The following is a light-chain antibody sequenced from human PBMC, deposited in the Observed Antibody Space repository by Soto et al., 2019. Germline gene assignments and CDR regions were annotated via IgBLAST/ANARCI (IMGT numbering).Light chain of an antibody. Sequence: DIQMTQSPSTLSASVGDRVTITCRASQNVTTWLAWYQHKPGKAPKLLLYDVSNLESGVPSRFSGSGSGTECTLTISSLQSDDFATYFCQQYDSYRTFGQGTKVDIK. CDR2: DVS. CDR3: QQYDSYRT. J-gene: IGKJ1*01. CDR1: QNVTTW. V-gene: IGKV1-5*01.